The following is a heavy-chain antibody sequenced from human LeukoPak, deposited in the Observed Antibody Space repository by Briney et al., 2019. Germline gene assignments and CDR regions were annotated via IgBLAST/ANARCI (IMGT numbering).Heavy chain of an antibody. D-gene: IGHD4-23*01. CDR3: ARYNIRWTFDY. J-gene: IGHJ4*02. CDR1: GGSFSGYY. CDR2: INHSGST. Sequence: SETLSLTCAVYGGSFSGYYWSWIRQPPVKGLEWIGEINHSGSTNYNPSLKSRVTISVDTSKNQFSLKLSSVTAADTAVYYCARYNIRWTFDYWGQGTLVTVSS. V-gene: IGHV4-34*01.